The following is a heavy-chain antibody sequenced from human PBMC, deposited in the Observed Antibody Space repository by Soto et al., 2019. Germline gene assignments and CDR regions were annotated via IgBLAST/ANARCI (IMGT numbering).Heavy chain of an antibody. V-gene: IGHV4-34*01. D-gene: IGHD3-3*01. CDR3: ARGLRIILKPAKTYDFWSGLCGGRQCSGMDV. Sequence: SETLSLTCAVYGGSFSGYYWSWIRQPPGKGLEWIGEINHSGSTNYNPSLKSRVTISVDTSKNQFSLKLSSVTAADTAVYYCARGLRIILKPAKTYDFWSGLCGGRQCSGMDVWGQGTTVTVSS. CDR2: INHSGST. J-gene: IGHJ6*02. CDR1: GGSFSGYY.